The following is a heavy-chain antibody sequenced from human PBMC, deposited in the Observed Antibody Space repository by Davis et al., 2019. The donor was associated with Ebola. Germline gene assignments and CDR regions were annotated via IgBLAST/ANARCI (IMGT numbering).Heavy chain of an antibody. CDR3: ARGKDYVI. V-gene: IGHV3-74*01. CDR2: ISSDGGIT. J-gene: IGHJ3*02. Sequence: PGGSLRLSCAASGFTFSRYWMHWVRQSPGKGLVYVSRISSDGGITSYADSVKGRFTISRDNAKNSLSLQMNSLRAEDTAVYYCARGKDYVIWGQGTMVTVSS. CDR1: GFTFSRYW. D-gene: IGHD3-10*02.